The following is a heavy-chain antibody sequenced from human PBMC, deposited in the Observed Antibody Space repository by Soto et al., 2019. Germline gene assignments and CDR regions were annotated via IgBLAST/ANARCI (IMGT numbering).Heavy chain of an antibody. CDR1: GFTFSGSA. CDR3: TSTYYYDSSGYYHDGLDY. V-gene: IGHV3-73*01. J-gene: IGHJ4*02. Sequence: GGSLRLSCAASGFTFSGSAMHWVRQASGKGLEWVGRIRSKANSYATAYAASVKGRFTVSRDDSKNTAYLQMNSLKTEDTAVYYCTSTYYYDSSGYYHDGLDYWGQGTLVTVSS. D-gene: IGHD3-22*01. CDR2: IRSKANSYAT.